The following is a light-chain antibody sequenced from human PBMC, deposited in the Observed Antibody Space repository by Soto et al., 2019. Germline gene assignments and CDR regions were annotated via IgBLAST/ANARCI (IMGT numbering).Light chain of an antibody. CDR1: SNDVGGYNY. J-gene: IGLJ1*01. V-gene: IGLV2-14*01. CDR3: SSYTGSNIRYV. CDR2: EVS. Sequence: QSVLTQPASVSGSPGQSITISCTGTSNDVGGYNYVSWYQHHPGKAPKLMIYEVSDRPSGASNRFSGSKSGNTASLTISGLQAEDEADYYCSSYTGSNIRYVFRTGTKVTVL.